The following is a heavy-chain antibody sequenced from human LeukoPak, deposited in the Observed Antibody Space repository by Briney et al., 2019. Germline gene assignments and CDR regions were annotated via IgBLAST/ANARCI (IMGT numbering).Heavy chain of an antibody. J-gene: IGHJ1*01. V-gene: IGHV3-7*01. CDR2: IKQDGSEK. D-gene: IGHD2-15*01. Sequence: GGSLRLSCAASGFTFSSYWMSWVRQAPGKELEWVANIKQDGSEKYYVDSVKGRFTISRDNAKNSLYLQMYSLRAEDTAVYYCARTPRYCSGGTCYAVYFQHWGQGTLVTVSS. CDR3: ARTPRYCSGGTCYAVYFQH. CDR1: GFTFSSYW.